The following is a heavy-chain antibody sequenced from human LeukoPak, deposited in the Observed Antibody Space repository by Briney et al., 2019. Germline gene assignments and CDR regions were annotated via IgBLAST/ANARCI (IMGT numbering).Heavy chain of an antibody. Sequence: GGSLRLSCAASGFTFSSYAMSWVRQAPGKGLECVSGISGGGGFTYYADSVKGRFTISREHSMHTLYLQINSLRADYTAVYYCAKGFRSSGYQHVDYWGQGTLVTVSS. V-gene: IGHV3-23*01. CDR2: ISGGGGFT. CDR3: AKGFRSSGYQHVDY. D-gene: IGHD3-22*01. CDR1: GFTFSSYA. J-gene: IGHJ4*02.